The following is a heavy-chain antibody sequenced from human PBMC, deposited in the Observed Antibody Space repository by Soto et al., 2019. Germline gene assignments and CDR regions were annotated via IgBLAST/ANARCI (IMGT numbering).Heavy chain of an antibody. V-gene: IGHV1-18*01. CDR3: GREPNSFNY. Sequence: QVQLVQSGAEVKKPGASVKVSCKASGYTFTSYGISWVRQAPGQGLEWMGWISAYNGNTKYAQKLQGRVTMTTDTPTDTAYRELRSLSSDDTAVYSCGREPNSFNYGGQETLVPVPS. CDR2: ISAYNGNT. CDR1: GYTFTSYG. J-gene: IGHJ4*02.